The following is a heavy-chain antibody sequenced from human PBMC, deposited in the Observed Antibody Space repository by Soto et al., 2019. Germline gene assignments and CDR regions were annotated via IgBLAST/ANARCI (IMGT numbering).Heavy chain of an antibody. J-gene: IGHJ4*02. Sequence: QVQLVQSGAEVEKPGASVKVSCKASGYSFTTYDINWMRQATGQGLEWMGWMDPNSGDTGYAQKFQGRVTMTSDTSISTAYMELSSLRSDDTALYYCARNRRKTGDFDYWGQGTLVTVSS. CDR3: ARNRRKTGDFDY. D-gene: IGHD7-27*01. V-gene: IGHV1-8*01. CDR1: GYSFTTYD. CDR2: MDPNSGDT.